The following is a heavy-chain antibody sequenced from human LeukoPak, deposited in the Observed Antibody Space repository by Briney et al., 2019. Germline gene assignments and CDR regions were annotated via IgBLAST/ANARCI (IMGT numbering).Heavy chain of an antibody. CDR2: IKQDGSEK. V-gene: IGHV3-7*01. Sequence: GGSLRLSCAASGFTFSGYWMNWVRQAPGKGLEWVANIKQDGSEKYYVDSVKGRFTISRDNAENSLYLQMNSLRAEDTAVYYCASHWGIAAASGYWGQGTLVTVSS. D-gene: IGHD6-13*01. CDR1: GFTFSGYW. J-gene: IGHJ4*02. CDR3: ASHWGIAAASGY.